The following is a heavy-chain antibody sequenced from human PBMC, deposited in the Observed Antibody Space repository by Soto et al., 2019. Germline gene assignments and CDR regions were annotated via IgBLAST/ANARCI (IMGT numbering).Heavy chain of an antibody. Sequence: TSETLSLTCTVSGGSISSGDYYWSWVRQPPGKGLEWIGYIYYTGSTYCNPSLKSRVTISLDTSKNQFSLKLNSVIAADTAVYYCTRGPSGEKVDYGGQETLVTVSS. J-gene: IGHJ4*02. CDR2: IYYTGST. V-gene: IGHV4-30-4*01. CDR3: TRGPSGEKVDY. CDR1: GGSISSGDYY. D-gene: IGHD7-27*01.